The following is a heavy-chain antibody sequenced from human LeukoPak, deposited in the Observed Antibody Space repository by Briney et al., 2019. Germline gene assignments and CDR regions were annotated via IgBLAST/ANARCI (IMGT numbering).Heavy chain of an antibody. CDR3: ARHGDIVVVPAAPDFDY. V-gene: IGHV5-51*01. Sequence: ESLKISCKGSGYSFTSYWIGWVRQMPGKGLEWMGIIYPGDSDTRYSPSFQGQVTISADKSISTAYLQWSSLKASDTAMYYCARHGDIVVVPAAPDFDYWGQGTLVTVSS. D-gene: IGHD2-2*01. CDR2: IYPGDSDT. CDR1: GYSFTSYW. J-gene: IGHJ4*02.